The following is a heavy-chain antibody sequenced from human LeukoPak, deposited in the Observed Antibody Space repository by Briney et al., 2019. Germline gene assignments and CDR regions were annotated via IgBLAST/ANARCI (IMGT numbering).Heavy chain of an antibody. J-gene: IGHJ4*02. D-gene: IGHD5-24*01. Sequence: QPGGSLRISCAASGFTFSNYAMTWVRQAPGKGLEWVSALSGSGGSAYYADSVKGRFTISRDNAKNSLYLQMNSLRAEDTAVYYCARERRRDGYNYPAPYPAGIGCWGQGTLSPSPQ. CDR2: LSGSGGSA. CDR1: GFTFSNYA. V-gene: IGHV3-23*01. CDR3: ARERRRDGYNYPAPYPAGIGC.